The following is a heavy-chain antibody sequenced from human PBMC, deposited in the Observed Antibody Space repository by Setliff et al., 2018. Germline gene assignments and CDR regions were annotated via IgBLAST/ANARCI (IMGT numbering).Heavy chain of an antibody. V-gene: IGHV4-34*01. CDR1: GGTFSDYH. CDR2: INHRGST. D-gene: IGHD6-19*01. Sequence: SETLSLTCAAYGGTFSDYHWTWIRQSPEKGLEWIGEINHRGSTNYNPSLKSRVTISIDTSKDQFSLKLISMTAADTAVYYCARGRIAVAGTGVGPFDYWGQGTLVTV. J-gene: IGHJ4*02. CDR3: ARGRIAVAGTGVGPFDY.